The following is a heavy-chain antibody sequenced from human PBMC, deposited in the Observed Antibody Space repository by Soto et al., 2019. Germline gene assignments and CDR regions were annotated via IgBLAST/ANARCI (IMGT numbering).Heavy chain of an antibody. D-gene: IGHD1-26*01. CDR3: ARGNIVGATTNWFDP. V-gene: IGHV1-46*01. J-gene: IGHJ5*02. CDR2: INPSGGST. CDR1: GYTFTSYY. Sequence: ASVKVSCKASGYTFTSYYMHWVRQASGQGLEWMGIINPSGGSTSYAQKFQGRVTMTRDTSTSTVYMELSSLRSEDTAVYYCARGNIVGATTNWFDPWGQGTLVTVSS.